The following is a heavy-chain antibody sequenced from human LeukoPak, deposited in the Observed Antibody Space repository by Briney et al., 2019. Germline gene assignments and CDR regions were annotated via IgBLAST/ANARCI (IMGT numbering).Heavy chain of an antibody. CDR2: ISSSSSYI. V-gene: IGHV3-21*04. D-gene: IGHD3-10*01. CDR1: GFTFSSYS. Sequence: GGSLRLSCAASGFTFSSYSMNWVRQAPGKGLEWVSSISSSSSYIYYADSVKGRFTISRDNSKNTLYLQMNSLRAEDTAVYYCAKDFVGRASAIYWGQGTLVTVSS. J-gene: IGHJ4*02. CDR3: AKDFVGRASAIY.